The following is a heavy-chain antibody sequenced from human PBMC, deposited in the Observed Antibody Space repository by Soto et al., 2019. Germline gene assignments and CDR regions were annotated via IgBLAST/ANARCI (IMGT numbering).Heavy chain of an antibody. Sequence: PVGSLRLSCAASGFTVNNNYMSWVRQAPGKGLEWVSVIYSGGSTYYADSVMGRFTISRDNSKNTVHLQMNSLRAEDTAVYYCARASYYYDSRGYYYRYYFDYWGQGALVTVSS. CDR2: IYSGGST. V-gene: IGHV3-66*01. D-gene: IGHD3-22*01. J-gene: IGHJ4*02. CDR3: ARASYYYDSRGYYYRYYFDY. CDR1: GFTVNNNY.